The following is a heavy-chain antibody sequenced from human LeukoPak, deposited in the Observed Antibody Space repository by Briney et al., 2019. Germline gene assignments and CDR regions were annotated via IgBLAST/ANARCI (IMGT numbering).Heavy chain of an antibody. Sequence: QSGGSLRLSCAASGFTFSSYEMSWVRQAPGKGLEWVSYISSSGSTIYYADSVKGPFTISRDNAKNSLYLQMNSLRAEDTAVYYCAELGITMIGGVWGKGTTVTISS. D-gene: IGHD3-10*02. CDR3: AELGITMIGGV. CDR1: GFTFSSYE. J-gene: IGHJ6*04. V-gene: IGHV3-48*03. CDR2: ISSSGSTI.